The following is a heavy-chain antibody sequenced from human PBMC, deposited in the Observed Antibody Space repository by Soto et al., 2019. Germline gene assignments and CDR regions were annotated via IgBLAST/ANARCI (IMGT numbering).Heavy chain of an antibody. D-gene: IGHD3-22*01. CDR3: ARGGDYYDSSGYYRDAFDI. V-gene: IGHV1-3*01. CDR2: INAGNGNT. J-gene: IGHJ3*02. CDR1: GYTFTSYA. Sequence: GASVKVSCKASGYTFTSYAMHWVRQAPGQRLEWMGWINAGNGNTKYSQKFQGRVTITRDTSASTAYMELSSLRSEDTAVYCCARGGDYYDSSGYYRDAFDIWGQGTMVAVSS.